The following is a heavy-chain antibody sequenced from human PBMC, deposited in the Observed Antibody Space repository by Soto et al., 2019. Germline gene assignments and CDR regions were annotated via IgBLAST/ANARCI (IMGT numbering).Heavy chain of an antibody. V-gene: IGHV1-8*01. Sequence: ASVKVSCKASGYTFSDFDINWLRHAAGQGREWVGWMNAKSGDTFSAQRLKGKLHMHWDTSLSTAYMEVGSLTSDDAAIYYCARGNPFNYAGFDVWGQGTTVTVS. CDR3: ARGNPFNYAGFDV. CDR1: GYTFSDFD. J-gene: IGHJ6*02. D-gene: IGHD3-16*01. CDR2: MNAKSGDT.